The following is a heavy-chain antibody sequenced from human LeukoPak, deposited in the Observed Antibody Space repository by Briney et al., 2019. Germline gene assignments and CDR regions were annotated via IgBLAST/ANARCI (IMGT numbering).Heavy chain of an antibody. CDR2: ISAYNGNT. J-gene: IGHJ6*03. CDR3: ARVRVVPAAIPSGYYYYMDV. D-gene: IGHD2-2*01. CDR1: GYTFTSYG. Sequence: ASVKVSSKASGYTFTSYGISWVRQAPGQRLEWMGWISAYNGNTNYAQKLQGRVTMTTDTSTSTTYMELRSLRSDDTAVYYCARVRVVPAAIPSGYYYYMDVWGKGTTVTVSS. V-gene: IGHV1-18*01.